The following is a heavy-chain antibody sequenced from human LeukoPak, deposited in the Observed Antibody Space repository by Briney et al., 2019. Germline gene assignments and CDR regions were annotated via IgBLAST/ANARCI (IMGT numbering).Heavy chain of an antibody. J-gene: IGHJ4*02. V-gene: IGHV3-15*01. D-gene: IGHD3-22*01. Sequence: PGGSLRLSCAASGFTFRNASMSWVRQAPGRGLEWVGRIKSKTDGGTTDYAAPVKGRFTISRDDSKNTLYLQMNSLKTEDTAVYYCTTIVLDDSSGPNDYWGQGTLVTVSS. CDR3: TTIVLDDSSGPNDY. CDR2: IKSKTDGGTT. CDR1: GFTFRNAS.